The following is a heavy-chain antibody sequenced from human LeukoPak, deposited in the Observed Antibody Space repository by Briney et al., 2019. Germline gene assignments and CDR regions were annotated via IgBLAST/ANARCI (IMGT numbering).Heavy chain of an antibody. D-gene: IGHD2-15*01. CDR1: GYTFTDYY. V-gene: IGHV1-2*02. CDR2: ISPNSGGT. CDR3: ARDLPLNAPMVAWYFHL. J-gene: IGHJ2*01. Sequence: ASVKVSCKASGYTFTDYYIHWIRQAPGQGPEWMGWISPNSGGTHYAQNFQGRVTMTRDTSISTAYMELSGLTSDDTAVYYCARDLPLNAPMVAWYFHLWGRGTLVTVSS.